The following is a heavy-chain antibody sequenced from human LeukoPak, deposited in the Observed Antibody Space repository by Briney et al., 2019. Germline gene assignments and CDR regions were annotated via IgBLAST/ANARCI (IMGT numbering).Heavy chain of an antibody. Sequence: PSEALSLTCAVYGGSFSGYYWSWIRQPPGKGLEWIGEINHSGSTNYNPSLKSRVTISVDTSKNQFSLKLSSVTAPDTAVYYCARQSMIVGIHYWGQGTLVTVSS. CDR2: INHSGST. D-gene: IGHD1-26*01. J-gene: IGHJ4*02. V-gene: IGHV4-34*01. CDR1: GGSFSGYY. CDR3: ARQSMIVGIHY.